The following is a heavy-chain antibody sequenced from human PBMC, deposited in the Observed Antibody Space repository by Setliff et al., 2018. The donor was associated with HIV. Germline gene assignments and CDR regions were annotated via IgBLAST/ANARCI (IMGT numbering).Heavy chain of an antibody. Sequence: ASVKVSCTASGYTFTVYYMHWVRQAPGQGLEWMGWINPNSGGPNYAQRFRGRVTMTRDTSISTAYMALSRLSSDDTAVFYCASAPGPPWIQLWLTYFDYWGRGTLVTVSS. V-gene: IGHV1-2*02. D-gene: IGHD5-18*01. CDR3: ASAPGPPWIQLWLTYFDY. CDR2: INPNSGGP. CDR1: GYTFTVYY. J-gene: IGHJ4*02.